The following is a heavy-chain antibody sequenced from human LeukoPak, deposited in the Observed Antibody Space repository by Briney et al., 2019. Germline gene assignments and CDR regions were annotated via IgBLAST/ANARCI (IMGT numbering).Heavy chain of an antibody. Sequence: QAGGSLRLSCAASGFTFSSYSISWVRQAPGKGLEWVSAISGSGGSTYYADSVKGRFTISRDNSKNTLYLQMNSLRAEDTAVYYCAKDAARGDFWCGCYTGMFIWGQGTLVTVSS. CDR2: ISGSGGST. V-gene: IGHV3-23*01. CDR3: AKDAARGDFWCGCYTGMFI. D-gene: IGHD3-3*01. CDR1: GFTFSSYS. J-gene: IGHJ4*02.